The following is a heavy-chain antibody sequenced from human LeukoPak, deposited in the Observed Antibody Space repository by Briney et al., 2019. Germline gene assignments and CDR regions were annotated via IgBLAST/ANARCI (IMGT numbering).Heavy chain of an antibody. J-gene: IGHJ4*02. CDR3: ARYVRGITGKDY. CDR2: ISSSSSYI. V-gene: IGHV3-21*01. D-gene: IGHD1-20*01. CDR1: GFTFSSYS. Sequence: GGSLRLSCAASGFTFSSYSMNWVRQAPGKGLEWVSSISSSSSYIHYADSVKGRFTISRDNAKNSLYLQMNSLRAEDTAVYYCARYVRGITGKDYWGQGTLVTVSS.